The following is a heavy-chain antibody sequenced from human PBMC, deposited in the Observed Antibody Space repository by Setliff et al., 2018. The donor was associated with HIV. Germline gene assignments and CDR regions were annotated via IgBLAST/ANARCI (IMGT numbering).Heavy chain of an antibody. CDR1: GGSISSSSYY. CDR3: ARHPSGWLMAFYMDV. D-gene: IGHD3-22*01. CDR2: IYYSGST. J-gene: IGHJ6*03. V-gene: IGHV4-39*01. Sequence: PSETLSLTCTVSGGSISSSSYYWGRIRQPPGKGLEWIGSIYYSGSTYYNPSLKSRVTISVDTSKNQFSLKQSSVTAADTAVYYCARHPSGWLMAFYMDVWGKGTTVTVSS.